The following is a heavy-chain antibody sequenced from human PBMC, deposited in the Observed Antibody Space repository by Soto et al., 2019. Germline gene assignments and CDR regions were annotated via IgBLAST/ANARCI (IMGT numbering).Heavy chain of an antibody. CDR3: ARDPYIHYSATSCYTVYYYFYGMDV. D-gene: IGHD2-2*02. CDR2: IWYDGSNK. CDR1: GFTFSSYG. V-gene: IGHV3-33*01. Sequence: PGGSLRLSCAASGFTFSSYGMHWVRQAPGKGLEWVAVIWYDGSNKYYADSVKGRFTISRDNSKNTLYLQMNSLRAEDTAVYYCARDPYIHYSATSCYTVYYYFYGMDVWGQGTTVTVSS. J-gene: IGHJ6*02.